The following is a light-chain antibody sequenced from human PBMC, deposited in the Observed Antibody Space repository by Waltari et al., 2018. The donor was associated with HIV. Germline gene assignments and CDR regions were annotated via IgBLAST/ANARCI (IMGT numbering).Light chain of an antibody. V-gene: IGKV1-5*03. CDR1: HTISTW. Sequence: IQMTQSPSTLSASVGDRVTITCRANHTISTWLAWYQQKSGKAPKVLIYKASTLQSGVPSRFSGSGSGTEFTLTISSLQHDDSATYYCQQYDSYLYTFGQGTKLEIK. CDR3: QQYDSYLYT. CDR2: KAS. J-gene: IGKJ2*01.